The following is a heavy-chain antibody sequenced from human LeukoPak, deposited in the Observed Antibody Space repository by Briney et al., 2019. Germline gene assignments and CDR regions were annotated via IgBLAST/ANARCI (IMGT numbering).Heavy chain of an antibody. CDR3: ARAFRTLDY. J-gene: IGHJ4*02. Sequence: GGSLRLSCAASGLTFSIHWMNWVRQAPGKGLECVANINQDGSDKYYVDSVKGRFTISRDNAKNSLYLQMSSLRAEDTAVYYCARAFRTLDYWGQGTLVTVSS. CDR2: INQDGSDK. D-gene: IGHD3/OR15-3a*01. V-gene: IGHV3-7*01. CDR1: GLTFSIHW.